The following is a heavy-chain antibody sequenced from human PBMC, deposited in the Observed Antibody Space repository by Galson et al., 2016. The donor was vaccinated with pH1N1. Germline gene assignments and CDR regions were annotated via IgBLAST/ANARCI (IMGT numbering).Heavy chain of an antibody. D-gene: IGHD2-15*01. V-gene: IGHV4-38-2*02. CDR3: ARHETLTGGSCYFFEY. J-gene: IGHJ4*02. Sequence: SETLSLTCTVSCYSISSGYYWGWIRQPPGKGLEWIATIYRSGTTYYNPSLKSRLSISVDTSKNQFSLTVNSVTAADTAVYYCARHETLTGGSCYFFEYWGQGTQVSVSS. CDR2: IYRSGTT. CDR1: CYSISSGYY.